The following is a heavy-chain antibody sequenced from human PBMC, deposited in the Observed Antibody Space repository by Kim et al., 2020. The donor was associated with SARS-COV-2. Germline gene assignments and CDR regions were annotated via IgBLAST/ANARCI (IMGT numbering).Heavy chain of an antibody. J-gene: IGHJ4*02. CDR2: A. D-gene: IGHD3-10*01. CDR3: ASHGSGSYDDY. Sequence: ANYAQKFQGRVTITEDESTSTAYMELSSLRSEDTAVYYCASHGSGSYDDYWGQGTLVTVSS. V-gene: IGHV1-69*01.